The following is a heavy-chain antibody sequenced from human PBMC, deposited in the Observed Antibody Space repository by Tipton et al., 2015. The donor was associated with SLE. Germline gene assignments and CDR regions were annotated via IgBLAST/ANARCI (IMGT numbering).Heavy chain of an antibody. V-gene: IGHV5-51*01. J-gene: IGHJ4*02. CDR2: IYPGDSDT. Sequence: VQLVQSGAEAKKPGESLKISCKGSGYRFTSYWIGWVRQMPGKGLEWMGIIYPGDSDTRYSPSFQGQVTISADKSISAAYLQWSSLKASDTAMYYCARHPPRSSSRSSFDYWGQGTLVTVSS. D-gene: IGHD6-13*01. CDR1: GYRFTSYW. CDR3: ARHPPRSSSRSSFDY.